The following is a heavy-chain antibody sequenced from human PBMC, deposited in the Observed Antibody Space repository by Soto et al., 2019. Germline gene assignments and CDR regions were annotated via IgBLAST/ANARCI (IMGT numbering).Heavy chain of an antibody. Sequence: SSETLSLTCTVSGGSISSGGYYWSWIRQHPGKGLEWIGYIYYSGSTYYNPSLKSRVTISVDTSKNQFSLKLSSVTAADTAVYYCATIAVAEDIVFDYWGQGTLVTVSS. CDR1: GGSISSGGYY. CDR2: IYYSGST. V-gene: IGHV4-31*03. CDR3: ATIAVAEDIVFDY. J-gene: IGHJ4*02. D-gene: IGHD6-19*01.